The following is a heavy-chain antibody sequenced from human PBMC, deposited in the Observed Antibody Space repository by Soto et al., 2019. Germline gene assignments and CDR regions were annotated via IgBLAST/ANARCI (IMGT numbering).Heavy chain of an antibody. CDR3: AHTQLTTGANAFDV. CDR2: IYWDDDR. D-gene: IGHD1-1*01. Sequence: XKPTQVLTLTCSFSGFSLSTLGAGVGWVRQPPGKALEWLALIYWDDDRQYSPSLKTRLTITKDTSKNQVVLTLTNMDPVDTGTYFCAHTQLTTGANAFDVWGQGTIVTVSS. CDR1: GFSLSTLGAG. V-gene: IGHV2-5*02. J-gene: IGHJ3*01.